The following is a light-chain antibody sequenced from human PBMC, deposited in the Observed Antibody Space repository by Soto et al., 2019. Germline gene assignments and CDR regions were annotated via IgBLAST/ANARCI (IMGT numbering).Light chain of an antibody. V-gene: IGKV1-33*01. CDR1: QNINNY. Sequence: DIQMTQSQSSLSASVGDRDTITCQASQNINNYLNWYQQKPGRAPKLLIYDASNLEAGVPSRFRGSGSGTDFTVTISRLQPEDIATYYCQQYENLPTFGQGTRLEIK. CDR3: QQYENLPT. J-gene: IGKJ5*01. CDR2: DAS.